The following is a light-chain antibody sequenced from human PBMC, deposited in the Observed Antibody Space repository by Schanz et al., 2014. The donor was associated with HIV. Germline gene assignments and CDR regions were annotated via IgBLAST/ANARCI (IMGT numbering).Light chain of an antibody. Sequence: DIHVTQSPSSLSASVGETITLTCRASQIISKSLNWYQQKPGKAPNLLIHGASTLQTGVPVRFSGSGSGKDFTLIISGLQPEDFATYYCQQSYSSPRTFGQGTKVEVK. CDR3: QQSYSSPRT. J-gene: IGKJ1*01. CDR1: QIISKS. V-gene: IGKV1-39*01. CDR2: GAS.